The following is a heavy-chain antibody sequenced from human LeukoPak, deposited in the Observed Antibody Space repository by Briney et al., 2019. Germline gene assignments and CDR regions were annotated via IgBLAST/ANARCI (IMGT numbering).Heavy chain of an antibody. V-gene: IGHV3-23*01. CDR2: ISGSGGST. J-gene: IGHJ4*02. CDR3: ARDRSPGNFDY. D-gene: IGHD3-10*01. Sequence: GGSLRLSCAASGFTFSSYGMSWVRQAPGKGLEWVSAISGSGGSTYYADSVKGRFTISRDNSKNTLYLQMNSLRAEDTAVYYCARDRSPGNFDYWGQGTLVTVSS. CDR1: GFTFSSYG.